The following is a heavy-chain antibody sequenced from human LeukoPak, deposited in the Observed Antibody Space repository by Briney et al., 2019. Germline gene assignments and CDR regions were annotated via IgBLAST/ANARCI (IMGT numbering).Heavy chain of an antibody. CDR3: ARGPRMTTGALRYGMDV. CDR2: MNPSSDNT. D-gene: IGHD4-4*01. J-gene: IGHJ6*02. Sequence: ASVKVSCKASGYTFTSYDINWVRQAPGQGLEWMGWMNPSSDNTGYAQKFQGRVTMTRSTSISTAYMELSSLRSGDTAVYYCARGPRMTTGALRYGMDVWGQGTTVTVSS. CDR1: GYTFTSYD. V-gene: IGHV1-8*01.